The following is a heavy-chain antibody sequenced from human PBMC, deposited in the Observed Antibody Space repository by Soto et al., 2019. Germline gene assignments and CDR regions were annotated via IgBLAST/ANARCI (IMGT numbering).Heavy chain of an antibody. Sequence: RLCYAASEVTFGSYSMHWVRQAPGKGLEWVSYISSSSSTIYYADSVKGRFTISRDNAKNSLYLQMNSLRDEDTAVYYCARDTQDDFWSGYYRDYWGQGTLVTVSS. CDR2: ISSSSSTI. CDR1: EVTFGSYS. J-gene: IGHJ4*02. CDR3: ARDTQDDFWSGYYRDY. D-gene: IGHD3-3*01. V-gene: IGHV3-48*02.